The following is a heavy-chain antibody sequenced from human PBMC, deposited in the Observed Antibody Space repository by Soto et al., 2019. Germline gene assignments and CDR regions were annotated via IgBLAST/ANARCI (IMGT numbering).Heavy chain of an antibody. CDR3: VRNPRGSWTIDY. CDR1: GYTFTSYD. Sequence: ASVKVSCKASGYTFTSYDINWVRQATGQGLEWMGWMNPNSGNTGYAQKFQGRVTMTRNTSISTAYMELSSLRSEDTAVYYCVRNPRGSWTIDYWGQGTLVTVSS. D-gene: IGHD6-13*01. J-gene: IGHJ4*02. CDR2: MNPNSGNT. V-gene: IGHV1-8*01.